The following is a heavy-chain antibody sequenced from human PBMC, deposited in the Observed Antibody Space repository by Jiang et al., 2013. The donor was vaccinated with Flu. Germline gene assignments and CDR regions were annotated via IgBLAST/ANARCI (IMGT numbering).Heavy chain of an antibody. J-gene: IGHJ3*02. CDR2: MNPNSGNT. D-gene: IGHD3-16*01. Sequence: WMNPNSGNTGYAQKFQGRVTMTRNTSVSTAYMELSSLRSEDTAVYYCARGGAHEAYDAFDIWGQGTMVTVSS. CDR3: ARGGAHEAYDAFDI. V-gene: IGHV1-8*01.